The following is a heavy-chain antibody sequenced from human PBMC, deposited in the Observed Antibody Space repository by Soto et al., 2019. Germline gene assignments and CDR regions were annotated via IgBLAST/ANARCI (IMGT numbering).Heavy chain of an antibody. D-gene: IGHD2-21*02. V-gene: IGHV3-23*01. CDR2: ISGSGGST. CDR3: AKDECGDCFHDFDY. Sequence: GGSLRLSCAASGFTLSSYAMSWVRQAPGKGLEWVSAISGSGGSTYYADSVKGRFTISRDNSKNTLYLQMNSLRAEDTAVYYCAKDECGDCFHDFDYWGQGTLVTVSS. J-gene: IGHJ4*02. CDR1: GFTLSSYA.